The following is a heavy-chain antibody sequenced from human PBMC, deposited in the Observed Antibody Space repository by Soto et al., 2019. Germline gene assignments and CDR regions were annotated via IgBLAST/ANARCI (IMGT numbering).Heavy chain of an antibody. CDR2: INAGNGNT. Sequence: ASVKVSCKASGYTFTSYAMHWVRQAPGQRLEWMGWINAGNGNTKYSQKCQGRVTITRDTSASTAYMELSSLRSEDTAVYYCASPDIVPRGALDDYWGQGTLVTASS. V-gene: IGHV1-3*01. CDR1: GYTFTSYA. D-gene: IGHD5-12*01. CDR3: ASPDIVPRGALDDY. J-gene: IGHJ4*02.